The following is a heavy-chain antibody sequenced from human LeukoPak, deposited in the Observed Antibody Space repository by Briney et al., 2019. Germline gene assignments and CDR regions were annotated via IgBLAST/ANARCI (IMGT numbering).Heavy chain of an antibody. CDR2: ISGSGGST. CDR3: AKFNRGIAAEMDNWFDP. J-gene: IGHJ5*02. CDR1: GFTFSSYA. Sequence: PGGSLRLSCAASGFTFSSYAMSWVRQAPGKGLEWVSAISGSGGSTYYADSVKGRFTISRDNSKNTLYLQMNSLRAEDTAVYYCAKFNRGIAAEMDNWFDPWGQGTLVTVSS. D-gene: IGHD6-13*01. V-gene: IGHV3-23*01.